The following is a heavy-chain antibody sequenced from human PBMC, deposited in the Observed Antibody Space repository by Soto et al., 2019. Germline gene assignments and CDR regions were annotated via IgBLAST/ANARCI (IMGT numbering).Heavy chain of an antibody. CDR1: GGSISSYY. CDR2: IYYSGST. V-gene: IGHV4-59*01. Sequence: SETLSLTCTVSGGSISSYYWRWIRQPPGKGLEWIGYIYYSGSTNYNPSLKSRVTISVDTSKNQFSLKLSSVTAADTAVYYCARGRIYSGSYFDYWGQGTLVTVSS. D-gene: IGHD1-26*01. J-gene: IGHJ4*02. CDR3: ARGRIYSGSYFDY.